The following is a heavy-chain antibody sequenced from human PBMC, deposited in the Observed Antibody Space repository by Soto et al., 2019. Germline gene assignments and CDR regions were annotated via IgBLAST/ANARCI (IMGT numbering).Heavy chain of an antibody. Sequence: EVQLLESGGGLVQPGGSLRLSCTASGFTFSDHAMTWVRQAPGKGLEWLSGISGGGTGAYYADSVKGRFTVSRDNSNNTVFLQMDSLRVEDTAVYYCAIALWWHTPWGQGTLVTVSS. CDR2: ISGGGTGA. CDR1: GFTFSDHA. J-gene: IGHJ5*02. CDR3: AIALWWHTP. V-gene: IGHV3-23*01. D-gene: IGHD2-15*01.